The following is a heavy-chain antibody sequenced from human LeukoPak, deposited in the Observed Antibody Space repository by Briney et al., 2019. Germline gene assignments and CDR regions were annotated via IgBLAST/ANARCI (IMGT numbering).Heavy chain of an antibody. CDR1: GGSISSDY. V-gene: IGHV4-59*01. J-gene: IGHJ3*02. D-gene: IGHD6-13*01. CDR2: IYYSGST. CDR3: ARDGLGGIAAAGMGAFDI. Sequence: SETLSLTCTVAGGSISSDYWSWIRQPPGKGLEWIGYIYYSGSTNYNPSLKSRVTISVDTSKNQFSLKLSSVTAADTAVYYCARDGLGGIAAAGMGAFDIWGQGTMVTVSS.